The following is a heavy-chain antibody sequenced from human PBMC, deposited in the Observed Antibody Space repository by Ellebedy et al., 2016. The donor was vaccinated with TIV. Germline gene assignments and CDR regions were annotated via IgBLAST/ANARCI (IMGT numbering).Heavy chain of an antibody. CDR3: ARLGYSSGWLMAFDI. Sequence: MPSETLSLTCAVYGGSFSGYYWSRIRQPPGKGLEWIGEINHSGSTNYNPSLKSRVTISVDTSKNQFSLKLSSVTAADTAVYYCARLGYSSGWLMAFDIWGQGTMVTVSS. CDR1: GGSFSGYY. CDR2: INHSGST. J-gene: IGHJ3*02. V-gene: IGHV4-34*01. D-gene: IGHD6-19*01.